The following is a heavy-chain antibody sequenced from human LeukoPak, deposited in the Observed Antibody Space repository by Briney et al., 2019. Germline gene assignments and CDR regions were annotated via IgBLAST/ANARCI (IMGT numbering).Heavy chain of an antibody. V-gene: IGHV3-66*02. J-gene: IGHJ3*02. CDR3: ASQDGIVGATEDAFDI. Sequence: GGSLRLSCAASGFTVSSNYMSWVRQAPGKGLEWVSVIYSGGSTYYADSVKGRFTISRDNSKNTLYLQMNSLRAEDTAVYYCASQDGIVGATEDAFDIWGQGTMVTVSS. D-gene: IGHD1-26*01. CDR1: GFTVSSNY. CDR2: IYSGGST.